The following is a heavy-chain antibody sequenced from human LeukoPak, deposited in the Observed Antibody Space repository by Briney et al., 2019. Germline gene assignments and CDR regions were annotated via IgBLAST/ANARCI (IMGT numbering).Heavy chain of an antibody. CDR1: GFTVSSNY. Sequence: GGSLRLSCAASGFTVSSNYMTWVRQAPGKGLERVSLIYSGGNTHYAGSVRGRFTISRDNSKNTLFLQMNSLRAEDTAVYYCARDNCGGSSYLNCIGLDVWGQGTTVTVSS. CDR2: IYSGGNT. CDR3: ARDNCGGSSYLNCIGLDV. D-gene: IGHD2-15*01. V-gene: IGHV3-53*01. J-gene: IGHJ6*02.